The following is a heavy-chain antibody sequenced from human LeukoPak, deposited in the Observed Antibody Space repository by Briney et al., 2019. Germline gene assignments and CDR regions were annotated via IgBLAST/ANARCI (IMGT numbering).Heavy chain of an antibody. Sequence: SEPLSLTCTVSGGSISSGGYYWGWIRQHPGKGLEWIGYIYYSGSTYYNPSLKSRVTISVDTSKNQFSLKLSSVTAADTAVYYCARRDYDILTGTGRHGFDYWGQGTLVTVSS. D-gene: IGHD3-9*01. CDR2: IYYSGST. CDR3: ARRDYDILTGTGRHGFDY. V-gene: IGHV4-31*03. J-gene: IGHJ4*02. CDR1: GGSISSGGYY.